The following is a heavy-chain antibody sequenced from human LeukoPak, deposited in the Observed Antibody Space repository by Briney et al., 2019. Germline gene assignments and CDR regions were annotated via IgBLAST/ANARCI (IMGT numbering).Heavy chain of an antibody. CDR1: GFTFNTKA. J-gene: IGHJ4*02. D-gene: IGHD4-17*01. Sequence: PGGSLRLSCAASGFTFNTKAMHWVRQDPGKGLEWVATISYDGSDKYYADSVKGRFTISRDQSKNTLYLQMNGLRAEDTAIYYCARDSDYVIDYWGQGTLVTVSS. V-gene: IGHV3-30-3*01. CDR2: ISYDGSDK. CDR3: ARDSDYVIDY.